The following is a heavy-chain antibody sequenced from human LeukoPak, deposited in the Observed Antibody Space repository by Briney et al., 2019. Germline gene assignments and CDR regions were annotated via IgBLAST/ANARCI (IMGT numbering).Heavy chain of an antibody. V-gene: IGHV3-74*01. CDR1: GFTFDDYA. CDR3: TREKGYYGMDV. J-gene: IGHJ6*02. CDR2: SNSEGSTT. Sequence: GRSLRLSCAASGFTFDDYAMHWVRQAPGRGLVWVSRSNSEGSTTSYADSVKGRFTISRDNTKNTLYLQMNSLRAEDTAVYYCTREKGYYGMDVWGQGTTVTVSS.